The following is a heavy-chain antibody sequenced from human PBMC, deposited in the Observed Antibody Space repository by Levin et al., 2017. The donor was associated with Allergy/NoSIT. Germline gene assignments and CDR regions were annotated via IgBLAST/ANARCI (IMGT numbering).Heavy chain of an antibody. V-gene: IGHV2-5*02. Sequence: VSGPTLVKPTQTLTLTCTFSGFSLSTSGVGVGWIRQPPGKALEWLALIYWDDDKRYSPSLKSRLTITKDTSKNQVVLTMTNMDPVDTATYYCAHSTSITMVRGVIMGNWFDPWGQGTLVTVSS. CDR3: AHSTSITMVRGVIMGNWFDP. CDR1: GFSLSTSGVG. CDR2: IYWDDDK. J-gene: IGHJ5*02. D-gene: IGHD3-10*01.